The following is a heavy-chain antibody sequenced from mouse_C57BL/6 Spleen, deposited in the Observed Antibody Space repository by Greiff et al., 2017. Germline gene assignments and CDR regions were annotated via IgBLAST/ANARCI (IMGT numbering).Heavy chain of an antibody. CDR3: ARHEDGDYAMDY. CDR1: GYTFTEYT. CDR2: FYPGSGSI. J-gene: IGHJ4*01. Sequence: VQLQQSGAELVKPGASVKLSCKASGYTFTEYTIHWVKQRSGQGLEWIGWFYPGSGSIKYNEKFKDKATLTADKSSSTAYMERSRLTSEDSAVXFCARHEDGDYAMDYWGQGTSVTVSS. D-gene: IGHD1-1*02. V-gene: IGHV1-62-2*01.